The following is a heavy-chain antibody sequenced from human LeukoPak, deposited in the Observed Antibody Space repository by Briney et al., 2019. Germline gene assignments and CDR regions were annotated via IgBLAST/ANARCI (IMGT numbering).Heavy chain of an antibody. Sequence: GGSLRLSCTASGFTFSTYTMNWVRQAPGKGLEWVSSISSSSYYIYYADSVKGRFTISRDNAKNSLSLQMNSLRAEDTAVYYCGAAYSGSSPFDYWGQGTLVTVSS. D-gene: IGHD1-26*01. CDR2: ISSSSYYI. J-gene: IGHJ4*02. CDR3: GAAYSGSSPFDY. CDR1: GFTFSTYT. V-gene: IGHV3-21*01.